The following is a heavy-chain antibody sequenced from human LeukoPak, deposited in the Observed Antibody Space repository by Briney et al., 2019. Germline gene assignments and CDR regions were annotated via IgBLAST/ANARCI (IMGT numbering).Heavy chain of an antibody. V-gene: IGHV4-34*01. Sequence: TSETLSLTCAVYGGSFSGYYWSWIRQTPGKGLEWIGEIDHSGRTNSNASLKSRVTLSIDMSKNQFSLRLSSVTAADTAVYYCARKSVVTAGRKPYDFWDQGSLVTVSP. CDR1: GGSFSGYY. J-gene: IGHJ4*02. CDR3: ARKSVVTAGRKPYDF. CDR2: IDHSGRT. D-gene: IGHD2-2*01.